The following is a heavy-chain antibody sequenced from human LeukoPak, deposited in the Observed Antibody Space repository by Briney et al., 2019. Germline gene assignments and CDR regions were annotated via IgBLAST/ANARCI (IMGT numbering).Heavy chain of an antibody. V-gene: IGHV3-23*01. J-gene: IGHJ4*02. D-gene: IGHD3-10*01. CDR3: ARGGYYGSGSYYTPLDY. Sequence: PGGSLRLSCAASGFTFSSYAMSWVRQAPGKGLEWVSGISGSGGSTYYADSVKGRFTISRDNSKNTLYLQMNSLRAEDTAVYYCARGGYYGSGSYYTPLDYWGQGTLVTVSS. CDR1: GFTFSSYA. CDR2: ISGSGGST.